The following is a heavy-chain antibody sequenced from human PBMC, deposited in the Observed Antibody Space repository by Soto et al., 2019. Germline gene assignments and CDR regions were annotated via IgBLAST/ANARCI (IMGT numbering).Heavy chain of an antibody. CDR2: IKSKTDGGTT. J-gene: IGHJ6*02. D-gene: IGHD3-10*01. CDR3: TTGLYGSGSSGGMDV. V-gene: IGHV3-15*01. CDR1: GFTFSNAW. Sequence: EVQLVESGGGLVKPGGSLRLSCAASGFTFSNAWMSWVRQAPGKGLEWVGRIKSKTDGGTTGYAAPVKGRFTISRDDSKNTLYLQMNSLKTEGTAVYYCTTGLYGSGSSGGMDVWGQGTTVTVSS.